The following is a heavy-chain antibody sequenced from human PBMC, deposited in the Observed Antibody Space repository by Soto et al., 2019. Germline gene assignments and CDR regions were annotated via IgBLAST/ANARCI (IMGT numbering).Heavy chain of an antibody. V-gene: IGHV5-51*01. CDR3: ARRVQQLVRGWFDP. Sequence: GESLKISCNASGYSFSTYWIGWVRQMPGKGLEWMGFIYPGDSDTRYSPSFQGQVTISVDKSTSTTYLQWSSLKASDTAIYYCARRVQQLVRGWFDPWGQGTQVTVYS. CDR2: IYPGDSDT. D-gene: IGHD6-6*01. CDR1: GYSFSTYW. J-gene: IGHJ5*02.